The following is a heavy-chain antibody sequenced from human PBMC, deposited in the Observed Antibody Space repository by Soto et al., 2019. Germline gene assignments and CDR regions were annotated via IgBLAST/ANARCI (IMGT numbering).Heavy chain of an antibody. V-gene: IGHV2-5*02. CDR1: GFSLSTSGMG. CDR3: ARRYYDTLTGFPYYFDY. D-gene: IGHD3-9*01. J-gene: IGHJ4*02. CDR2: IYLDDDR. Sequence: QVTLKEAGPTLLKPTQTLTLTCTFSGFSLSTSGMGVGWIRQPPGKALEWLALIYLDDDRRHSPSLKSRLTITKDTSKNQVVLTTTHMNPVDTATYYCARRYYDTLTGFPYYFDYWGQGTLVTVSS.